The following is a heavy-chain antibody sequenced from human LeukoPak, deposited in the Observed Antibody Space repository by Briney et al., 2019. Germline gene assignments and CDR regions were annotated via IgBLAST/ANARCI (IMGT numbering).Heavy chain of an antibody. J-gene: IGHJ4*02. CDR2: IYHSGST. Sequence: SGTLSLTCTISGGSITSSEWWSWVRQAPGKGLEWIGQIYHSGSTIDNPSLNSRVTMSIDKSNNHFSLKLTSVTAADTAVYYCARAPGAAIDWGQGTLVTVSS. CDR1: GGSITSSEW. V-gene: IGHV4-4*02. CDR3: ARAPGAAID. D-gene: IGHD2-2*01.